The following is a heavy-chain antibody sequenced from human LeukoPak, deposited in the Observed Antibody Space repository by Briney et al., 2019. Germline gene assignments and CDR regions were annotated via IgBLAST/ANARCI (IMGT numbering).Heavy chain of an antibody. CDR1: GGSIRSYF. V-gene: IGHV4-4*07. J-gene: IGHJ4*02. Sequence: PSETLSLTCSVSGGSIRSYFWSWIRQPAGKGLEWIGRIYTSGSTDYNPSLRSRVSMSVDTSRNQFSLKLTSVTAADTAVYYCARRGYCSGGTCFSAPFDYWGQGTLVTVSS. D-gene: IGHD2-15*01. CDR3: ARRGYCSGGTCFSAPFDY. CDR2: IYTSGST.